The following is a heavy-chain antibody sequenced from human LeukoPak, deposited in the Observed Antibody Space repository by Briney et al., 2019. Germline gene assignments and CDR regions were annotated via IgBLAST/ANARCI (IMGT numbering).Heavy chain of an antibody. CDR1: GFTFDDYA. J-gene: IGHJ4*02. CDR3: AKDRGGSSSFYYFDY. V-gene: IGHV3-9*01. CDR2: ISWNSGSI. D-gene: IGHD6-6*01. Sequence: GRSLRLSCAAFGFTFDDYAMHWVRQAPGKGLEWVSGISWNSGSIGYADSVKGRFTISRDNAKNSLYLQMNSLRAEDAALYYCAKDRGGSSSFYYFDYWGQGTLVTVSS.